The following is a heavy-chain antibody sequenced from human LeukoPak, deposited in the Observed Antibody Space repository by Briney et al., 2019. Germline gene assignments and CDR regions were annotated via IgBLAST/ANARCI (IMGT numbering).Heavy chain of an antibody. D-gene: IGHD7-27*01. J-gene: IGHJ3*02. Sequence: GGSLKLSCAASGFTFSRYTMNWVRKAPGKGLEWVSSISSSSSYIYYADSLKGRFTISRDNAKNSLYLQMNSLRAEDTAVYYCARELGAFDIWGQGTMVTVPS. V-gene: IGHV3-21*01. CDR2: ISSSSSYI. CDR3: ARELGAFDI. CDR1: GFTFSRYT.